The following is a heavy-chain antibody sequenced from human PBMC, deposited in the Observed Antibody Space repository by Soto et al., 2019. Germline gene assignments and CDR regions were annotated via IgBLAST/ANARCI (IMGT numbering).Heavy chain of an antibody. V-gene: IGHV4-34*01. CDR2: IHHSGST. D-gene: IGHD6-19*01. J-gene: IGHJ4*02. CDR3: ARGWESSGWYQPLDD. Sequence: SETLSLTCAVYGGSFSGSYWSWIRQPPGKGLEWIGQIHHSGSTIYNPSLKSRVTISVDTSKNQFSLKLRSVTAADSAVYYCARGWESSGWYQPLDDWGQGTLGTV. CDR1: GGSFSGSY.